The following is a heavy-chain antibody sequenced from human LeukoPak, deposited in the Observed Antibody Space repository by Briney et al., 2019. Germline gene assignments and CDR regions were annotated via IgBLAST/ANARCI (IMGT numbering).Heavy chain of an antibody. V-gene: IGHV4-30-2*01. CDR2: IYHSGST. CDR3: ARGRAGYGMDV. CDR1: GGSISSGGYS. J-gene: IGHJ6*02. Sequence: SQTLSLTCAVSGGSISSGGYSWSWIRQPPGKGLEWIGYIYHSGSTYYNPSLKSRVTISVDRSKNQFSLKLSSATAADTAVYYCARGRAGYGMDVWGQGTTVTVSS.